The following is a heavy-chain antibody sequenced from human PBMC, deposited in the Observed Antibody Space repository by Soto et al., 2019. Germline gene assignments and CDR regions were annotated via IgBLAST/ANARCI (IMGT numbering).Heavy chain of an antibody. Sequence: SETLSLTCTVSGGSISSSSYYWGWIRQPPGKGLEWIGSIYYSGSTYYNPSLKSRVTISVDTSKNQFSLKLSSVTAADTAVYYCARLRGYYFDYWGQGTLVTVSS. CDR3: ARLRGYYFDY. CDR2: IYYSGST. J-gene: IGHJ4*02. V-gene: IGHV4-39*01. CDR1: GGSISSSSYY. D-gene: IGHD5-12*01.